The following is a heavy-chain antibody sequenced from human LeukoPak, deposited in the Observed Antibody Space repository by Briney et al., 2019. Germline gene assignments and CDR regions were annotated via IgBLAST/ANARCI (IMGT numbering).Heavy chain of an antibody. CDR1: GGSFSGYH. D-gene: IGHD4-11*01. J-gene: IGHJ5*02. CDR3: ARAIRNFWFDP. V-gene: IGHV4-34*01. Sequence: PSETLSLTCAVYGGSFSGYHWSWIRQPPGKGLEWIGEINHSGSTNYNPSLKSRVTISVDTSKNQFSLKLSSVTAADTAVYYCARAIRNFWFDPWGQGTLVTVSS. CDR2: INHSGST.